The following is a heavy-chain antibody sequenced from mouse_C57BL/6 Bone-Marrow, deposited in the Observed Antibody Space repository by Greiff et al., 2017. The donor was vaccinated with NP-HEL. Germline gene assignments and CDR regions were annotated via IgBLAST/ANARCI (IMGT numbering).Heavy chain of an antibody. CDR2: ISGGGGNT. CDR1: GFTFSSYT. V-gene: IGHV5-9*01. D-gene: IGHD1-1*01. CDR3: ARHVNYGSSFWYFDV. Sequence: EVMLVESGGGLVKPGGSLKLSCAASGFTFSSYTMSWVRQTPEKRLEWVATISGGGGNTYYPASVQGRFTISRDNAKNTLYLQMSSRRSEDTALYYCARHVNYGSSFWYFDVWGTGTTVTVSS. J-gene: IGHJ1*03.